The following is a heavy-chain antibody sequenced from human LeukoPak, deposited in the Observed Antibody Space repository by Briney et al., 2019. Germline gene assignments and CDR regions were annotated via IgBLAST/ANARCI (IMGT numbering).Heavy chain of an antibody. V-gene: IGHV3-7*03. J-gene: IGHJ3*01. CDR2: INHNGNVN. Sequence: GGSLRLSCAASGFTFSSYWMNWARQAPGKGLEWVASINHNGNVNYYVDSVKGRFTISRDTAKNTLSLQMSSLRAEDTAVYYCAVEVTATDNGFDVWGQGTLVTVSS. CDR3: AVEVTATDNGFDV. CDR1: GFTFSSYW. D-gene: IGHD2-21*02.